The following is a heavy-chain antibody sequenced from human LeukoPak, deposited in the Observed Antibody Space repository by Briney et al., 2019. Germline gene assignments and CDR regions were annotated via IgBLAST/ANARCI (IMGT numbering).Heavy chain of an antibody. J-gene: IGHJ4*02. D-gene: IGHD2-15*01. CDR3: ATPLYCSGGTCYLIFDY. CDR1: GGSISSGGYY. Sequence: SQTLSLTCTVSGGSISSGGYYWSWIRQHPGKGLEWIGYIYYSGSTYYNPSLKSRVTISVDTSKNQFSLKLSSVTAADTAVYYCATPLYCSGGTCYLIFDYWGQGTLVTVSS. V-gene: IGHV4-31*03. CDR2: IYYSGST.